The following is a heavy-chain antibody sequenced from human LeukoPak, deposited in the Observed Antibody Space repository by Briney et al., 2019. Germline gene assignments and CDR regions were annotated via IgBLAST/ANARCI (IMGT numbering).Heavy chain of an antibody. D-gene: IGHD2-2*02. V-gene: IGHV3-30*04. J-gene: IGHJ4*02. CDR2: ILYDGSNK. CDR3: AKDSLRYCSSTSCYKGLFDY. CDR1: GXTFSNYA. Sequence: PGGSLRLSCAASGXTFSNYAVHWVRQAPGKGLEWVADILYDGSNKYSADSVKGRFTISRDNSKNMLYLQMNSLRAEDTAVYYCAKDSLRYCSSTSCYKGLFDYWGQGTLVTVSS.